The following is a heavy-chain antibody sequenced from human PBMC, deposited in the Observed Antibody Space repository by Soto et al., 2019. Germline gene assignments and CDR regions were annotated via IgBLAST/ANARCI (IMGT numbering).Heavy chain of an antibody. D-gene: IGHD5-18*01. CDR1: GFTFSSYA. V-gene: IGHV3-23*01. CDR3: AKNRGYNYGYPFDY. J-gene: IGHJ4*02. Sequence: GGSLRLSCTASGFTFSSYAMSWVRQAPGKGLEWVSIISGGGAGTYYADSVKGRFTISRDNSKNTVFLQMNSLRAEDTAVYYCAKNRGYNYGYPFDYWGKGTLVTVSS. CDR2: ISGGGAGT.